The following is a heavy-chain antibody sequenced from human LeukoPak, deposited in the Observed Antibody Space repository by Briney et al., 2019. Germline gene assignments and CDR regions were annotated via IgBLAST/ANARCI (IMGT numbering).Heavy chain of an antibody. Sequence: GGSLRLSCAASGFTFSSYAMSWVRQAPGRGLGWVSAISGSGGSTYYADSVKGRFTISRDNSRNTLYLQMNSLRAEDTAVYYCAKVSPIFYYGMDVWGKGTTVTVSS. CDR2: ISGSGGST. CDR1: GFTFSSYA. D-gene: IGHD3-9*01. J-gene: IGHJ6*04. CDR3: AKVSPIFYYGMDV. V-gene: IGHV3-23*01.